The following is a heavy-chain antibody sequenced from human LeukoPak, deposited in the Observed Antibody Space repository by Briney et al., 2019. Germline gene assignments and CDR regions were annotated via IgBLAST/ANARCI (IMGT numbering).Heavy chain of an antibody. CDR2: INHSGST. V-gene: IGHV4-34*01. Sequence: SETLSLTCAVYGGSFSGYYWSWIRQPPGKGLEWIGEINHSGSTNYDPSLKSRVTISVDTSKNQFSLKLSSVTAADTAVYYCARVARSWTPDYWGQGTLVTVSS. CDR3: ARVARSWTPDY. J-gene: IGHJ4*02. CDR1: GGSFSGYY. D-gene: IGHD6-13*01.